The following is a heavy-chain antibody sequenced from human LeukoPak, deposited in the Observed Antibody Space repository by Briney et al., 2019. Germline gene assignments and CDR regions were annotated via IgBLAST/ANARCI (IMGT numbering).Heavy chain of an antibody. CDR1: GDSVSSNSAA. J-gene: IGHJ3*02. V-gene: IGHV6-1*01. CDR3: AREGSGRGVIIPDAFDI. D-gene: IGHD3-10*01. Sequence: SQTLSFTCAISGDSVSSNSAAWNWIRQSPSRGLEWLGRTYYRSKWYNDYAVSVKSRITINPDTSKNQFSLQLNSVTPEDTAVYYCAREGSGRGVIIPDAFDIWGQGTMVTVSS. CDR2: TYYRSKWYN.